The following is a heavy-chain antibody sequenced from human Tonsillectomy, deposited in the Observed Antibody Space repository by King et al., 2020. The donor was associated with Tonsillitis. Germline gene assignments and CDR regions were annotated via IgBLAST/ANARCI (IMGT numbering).Heavy chain of an antibody. J-gene: IGHJ3*02. D-gene: IGHD3-22*01. CDR3: AKVNYDSSGYDAFDI. CDR2: ISGIVVST. V-gene: IGHV3-23*04. Sequence: VQLVESGGGLVQPGGSLRLSCAASGFTFSSYAMSWVRQAPGKGLEWFSAISGIVVSTYFADSVKGRVTISRDNSKNPLYLQMNSLRAEDTAVYYCAKVNYDSSGYDAFDIWGQGTMGTVSS. CDR1: GFTFSSYA.